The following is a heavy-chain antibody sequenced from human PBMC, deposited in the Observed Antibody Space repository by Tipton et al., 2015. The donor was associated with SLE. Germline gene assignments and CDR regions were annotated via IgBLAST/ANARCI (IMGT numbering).Heavy chain of an antibody. Sequence: SLRLSCAASGFTFSSYAMHWVRQAPGKGLEWVAVISYDGSNKYYADSVKGRFTISRDNSKNTLYLQMNSLRAEDTALYYCAREGSGTPDYWGQGTLVTVSS. CDR2: ISYDGSNK. CDR1: GFTFSSYA. J-gene: IGHJ4*02. V-gene: IGHV3-30*04. D-gene: IGHD1-26*01. CDR3: AREGSGTPDY.